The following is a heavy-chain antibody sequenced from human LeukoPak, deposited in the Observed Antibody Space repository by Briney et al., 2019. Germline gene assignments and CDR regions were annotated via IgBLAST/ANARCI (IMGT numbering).Heavy chain of an antibody. CDR1: GFTVSSNY. CDR2: IYSGGST. CDR3: ARDAFGDNAFDI. Sequence: GGSLRLSCAASGFTVSSNYMSWVPQAPGKGLEWVSVIYSGGSTYYADSVKGRFTISRDNSKNTLYLQMNSLRAEDTAVYYCARDAFGDNAFDIWGQGTMVTVSS. V-gene: IGHV3-66*01. J-gene: IGHJ3*02. D-gene: IGHD3-10*01.